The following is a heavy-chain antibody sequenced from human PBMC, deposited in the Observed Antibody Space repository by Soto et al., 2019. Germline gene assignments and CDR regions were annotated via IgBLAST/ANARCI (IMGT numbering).Heavy chain of an antibody. D-gene: IGHD2-15*01. CDR2: IYHTGIT. J-gene: IGHJ6*02. V-gene: IGHV4-4*02. CDR3: ARCSASGLYYYFGMDV. Sequence: SETLSLTCAVSGDSISSSNWWTWVRQPPGKGLEWIGDIYHTGITNYNPSLKSRVTILVDKSKNQFSLKLTSVTAADTAVYYCARCSASGLYYYFGMDVWGQGTTVTVSS. CDR1: GDSISSSNW.